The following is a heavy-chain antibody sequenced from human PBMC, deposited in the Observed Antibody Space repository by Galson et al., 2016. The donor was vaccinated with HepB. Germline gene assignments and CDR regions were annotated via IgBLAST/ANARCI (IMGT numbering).Heavy chain of an antibody. Sequence: QSGAEVKKPGESLKTSCKASGYVFTNHWIGWVRQMPGKGLEWMGIVHPGCSAIVYSTHVAGLVTISVDRSTRSAYLQWGSLRAADTAVYYCARHRDTGRWQPFDIWGQGTAVTVAS. CDR2: VHPGCSAI. J-gene: IGHJ3*02. V-gene: IGHV5-51*01. CDR3: ARHRDTGRWQPFDI. D-gene: IGHD3-10*01. CDR1: GYVFTNHW.